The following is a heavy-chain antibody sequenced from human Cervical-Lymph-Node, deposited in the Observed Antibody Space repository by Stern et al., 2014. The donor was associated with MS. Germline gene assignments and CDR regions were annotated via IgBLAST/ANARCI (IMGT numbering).Heavy chain of an antibody. J-gene: IGHJ6*02. CDR3: ARDIFGLAVRGGMDV. V-gene: IGHV3-33*01. CDR1: GFTFSKYG. CDR2: IWYDGSNE. Sequence: QVQLVESGGGVVKPGRSLRLSCAASGFTFSKYGIHWVRQAPGKGLEWVAVIWYDGSNEYYVDSVKGRFTISRDNSKNTIYLQMNSLRAEDTAVYYCARDIFGLAVRGGMDVWGQGTTVTVTS. D-gene: IGHD3-3*01.